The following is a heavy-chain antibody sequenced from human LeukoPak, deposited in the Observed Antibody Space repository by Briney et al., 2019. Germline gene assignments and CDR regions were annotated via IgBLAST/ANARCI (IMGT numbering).Heavy chain of an antibody. CDR1: GYTFTSYG. CDR3: ARGRAVRPYNWFDP. D-gene: IGHD6-6*01. J-gene: IGHJ5*02. Sequence: GASVKVSCKASGYTFTSYGISWVRQAPGQGLELMGWISAYNGNTNYAQKFQGRVTMTTDTSTSTAYMELRSLRSDDTAVYYCARGRAVRPYNWFDPWGQGTLVTVSS. V-gene: IGHV1-18*01. CDR2: ISAYNGNT.